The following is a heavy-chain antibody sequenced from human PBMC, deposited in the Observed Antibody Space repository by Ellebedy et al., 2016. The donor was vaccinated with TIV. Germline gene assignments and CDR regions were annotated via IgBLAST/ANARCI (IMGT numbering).Heavy chain of an antibody. D-gene: IGHD5-12*01. CDR2: FTPYGST. V-gene: IGHV4-34*01. CDR3: ARHEYSGYEYFNDY. Sequence: SETLSLXXAVYGGSFSTYWWSWIRQPPGKGLEWIGEFTPYGSTNYSPSLKSRVTILGDRSNNQFSLKLSSVTAADTAVYYCARHEYSGYEYFNDYWGQGTLVTVSS. CDR1: GGSFSTYW. J-gene: IGHJ4*02.